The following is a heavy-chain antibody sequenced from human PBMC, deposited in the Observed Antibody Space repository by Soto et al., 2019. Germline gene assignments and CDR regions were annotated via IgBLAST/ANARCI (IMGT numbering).Heavy chain of an antibody. CDR1: GGSFSGYY. Sequence: QVQLQQWGAGLLKPSETLSLTCAVYGGSFSGYYWSWIRQPPGKGLEWIGEINHSGSTNYNPSLKSRFTLSVDTSKNQFSLKLRSVTAADTAVYYCASREVDSPMVNYYWGQGTLVTVSS. J-gene: IGHJ4*02. V-gene: IGHV4-34*02. D-gene: IGHD5-18*01. CDR3: ASREVDSPMVNYY. CDR2: INHSGST.